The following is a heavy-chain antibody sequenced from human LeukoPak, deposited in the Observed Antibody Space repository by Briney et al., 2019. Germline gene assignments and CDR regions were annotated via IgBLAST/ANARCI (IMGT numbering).Heavy chain of an antibody. CDR1: GGTFSSYA. Sequence: SVKVSCKASGGTFSSYAISWVRQAPGQGLEWMGRIIPIFGIANYAQKFQGRVTITADKSTSTAYMGLSSLRSEDTAVYYCAKTGDLYYYYGMDVWGQGTTVTVSS. V-gene: IGHV1-69*04. CDR2: IIPIFGIA. J-gene: IGHJ6*02. CDR3: AKTGDLYYYYGMDV. D-gene: IGHD7-27*01.